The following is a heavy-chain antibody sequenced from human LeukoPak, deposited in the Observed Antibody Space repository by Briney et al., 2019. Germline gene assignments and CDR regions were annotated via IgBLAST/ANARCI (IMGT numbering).Heavy chain of an antibody. CDR2: IVPILGIT. Sequence: EASVKVSCKASGYTFTSYGISWVRQAPGQGLEWMGRIVPILGITDYAQKFQGRVTITADKSTSTAYMELSRLRFEDTAFYYCARDRSIVGSNMGLDYWGQGTQVTVSS. D-gene: IGHD1-26*01. V-gene: IGHV1-69*04. CDR1: GYTFTSYG. J-gene: IGHJ4*02. CDR3: ARDRSIVGSNMGLDY.